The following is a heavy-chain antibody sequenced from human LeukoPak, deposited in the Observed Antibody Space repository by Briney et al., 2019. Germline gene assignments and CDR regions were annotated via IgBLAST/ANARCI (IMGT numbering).Heavy chain of an antibody. CDR2: IYYSGST. J-gene: IGHJ6*03. Sequence: PSETLSLTCTVSGGSISSYYWSWIRQPPGKGLEWMGYIYYSGSTNYNPSLKSRVTISVDTSKNQFSLKLSSVTAADTAMYYCARYSSSWGGYYYYYMDVWGKGTTVTVSS. CDR1: GGSISSYY. CDR3: ARYSSSWGGYYYYYMDV. V-gene: IGHV4-59*01. D-gene: IGHD6-13*01.